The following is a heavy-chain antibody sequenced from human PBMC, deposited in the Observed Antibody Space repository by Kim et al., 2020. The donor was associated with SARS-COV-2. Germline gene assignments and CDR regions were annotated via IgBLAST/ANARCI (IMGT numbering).Heavy chain of an antibody. Sequence: ASVKVSCKASGYPFTAYYLHWVQQAPGQGLEWMGWINPNTGDTAYAQKFQGRVTMTRDTSISTVYMDLSGLRSDYTAVYYCARVDFQHYFDNWGQGTQVTVSS. CDR2: INPNTGDT. V-gene: IGHV1-2*02. CDR3: ARVDFQHYFDN. CDR1: GYPFTAYY. D-gene: IGHD3-3*01. J-gene: IGHJ4*02.